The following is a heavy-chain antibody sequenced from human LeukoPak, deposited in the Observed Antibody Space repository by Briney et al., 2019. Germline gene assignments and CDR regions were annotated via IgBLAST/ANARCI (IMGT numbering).Heavy chain of an antibody. CDR2: INHSGST. CDR3: ARRGITIFGVGYFDY. Sequence: SETLSLTCAVYGGSFSGYYWNWIRQPPGKGLEWIGEINHSGSTNYNPSLKSRVTISVDTSKNQFSLKLSSVTAADTAVYYCARRGITIFGVGYFDYWGQGTLVTVSS. D-gene: IGHD3-3*01. V-gene: IGHV4-34*01. J-gene: IGHJ4*02. CDR1: GGSFSGYY.